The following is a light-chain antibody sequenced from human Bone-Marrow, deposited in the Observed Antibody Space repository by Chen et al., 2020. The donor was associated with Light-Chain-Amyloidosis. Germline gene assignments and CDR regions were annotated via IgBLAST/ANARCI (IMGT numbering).Light chain of an antibody. CDR3: QQYGTSPLT. CDR2: GSS. J-gene: IGKJ4*01. Sequence: EIVLTQSLGTLSLSPGEGANLSCRASQTISSNYLTWYQQKFCQAPRLLIYGSSSRATGIPDRFTGSGSGTDFTLTINRLEPEDFAMYYCQQYGTSPLTFGGGTKVEIK. V-gene: IGKV3-20*01. CDR1: QTISSNY.